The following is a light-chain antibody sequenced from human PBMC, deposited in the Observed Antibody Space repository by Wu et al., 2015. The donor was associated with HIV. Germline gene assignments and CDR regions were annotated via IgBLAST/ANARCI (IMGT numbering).Light chain of an antibody. J-gene: IGKJ1*01. CDR2: GAT. CDR3: QQYGNLSWT. V-gene: IGKV3-20*01. CDR1: QTVTSSY. Sequence: EVVLTQSPGTLSLSPGERATLSCRSSQTVTSSYLAWYQVKPGQAPRLLVYGATSRATGIPDRFSGSGSGTDFTLTISRLEPEDFAAYYCQQYGNLSWTFGQGTKVEIK.